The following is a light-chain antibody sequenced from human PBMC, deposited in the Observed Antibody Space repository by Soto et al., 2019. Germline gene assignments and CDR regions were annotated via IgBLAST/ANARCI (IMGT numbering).Light chain of an antibody. Sequence: DIQMTQSPSSLSASVGDRVTITCRASQSISHYLNWYQLKPGNAPKLLIYAASSLQGGVPSRFSGSGSGTEFTLTISSLKPEDFATYYCQQSQSSPWTFGQGTKVDFK. CDR3: QQSQSSPWT. CDR2: AAS. CDR1: QSISHY. J-gene: IGKJ1*01. V-gene: IGKV1-39*01.